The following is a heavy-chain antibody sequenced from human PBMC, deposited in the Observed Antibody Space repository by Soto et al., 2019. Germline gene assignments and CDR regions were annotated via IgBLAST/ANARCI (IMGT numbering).Heavy chain of an antibody. CDR1: GFTFSNYG. D-gene: IGHD5-12*01. CDR2: ITSGSDYI. Sequence: RLSCAASGFTFSNYGMSWVRQAPGKGLEWVSSITSGSDYIYYADSLRGRFTISRDNAKNSLFLQMNRLRAEDTAVYYCARVDGYTYPNDYWGQGTMVTVSS. CDR3: ARVDGYTYPNDY. V-gene: IGHV3-21*01. J-gene: IGHJ4*02.